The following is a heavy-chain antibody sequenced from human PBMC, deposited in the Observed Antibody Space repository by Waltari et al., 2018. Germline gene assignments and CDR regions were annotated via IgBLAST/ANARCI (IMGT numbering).Heavy chain of an antibody. Sequence: QLQLQESGPGLVKPSETLSLTCTVSGGSITSSSYFWGWIRQPPGKGLEWIGTISYSGGTYSNPSLMSRVTISVDTSKNQFSLKLSSVTAAETAVFYCARFSKSANWFDPWGQGTLVTVSS. CDR1: GGSITSSSYF. J-gene: IGHJ5*02. CDR3: ARFSKSANWFDP. V-gene: IGHV4-39*01. CDR2: ISYSGGT. D-gene: IGHD3-3*02.